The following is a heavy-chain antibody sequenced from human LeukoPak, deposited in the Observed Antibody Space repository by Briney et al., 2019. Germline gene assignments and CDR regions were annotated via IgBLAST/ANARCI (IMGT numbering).Heavy chain of an antibody. CDR3: ARAPGGPWIGESGKLFDY. CDR2: ISAYNGNT. Sequence: GASVKVSCKASGGTFSSYAISWVRQAPGQGLEWMGWISAYNGNTNYAQKLQGRVTMTTDTSTSTAYMELRSLRSDDTAVYYCARAPGGPWIGESGKLFDYWGQGTLVTVSS. J-gene: IGHJ4*02. V-gene: IGHV1-18*01. D-gene: IGHD3-10*01. CDR1: GGTFSSYA.